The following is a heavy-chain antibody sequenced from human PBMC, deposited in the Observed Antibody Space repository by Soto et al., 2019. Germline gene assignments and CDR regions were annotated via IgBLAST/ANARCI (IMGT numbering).Heavy chain of an antibody. J-gene: IGHJ2*01. CDR2: INAGNGNT. D-gene: IGHD4-17*01. V-gene: IGHV1-3*01. Sequence: QVQLVQSGAEVKKPGASVKVSCKASGYTFTSYAMHWVRQAPGQRLEWMGWINAGNGNTKYSQKFQGRVTITRDTSASTAYMELSSLRSEDTAVYYCARDTTTVVTHWYFDRWGRGTLVTVSS. CDR1: GYTFTSYA. CDR3: ARDTTTVVTHWYFDR.